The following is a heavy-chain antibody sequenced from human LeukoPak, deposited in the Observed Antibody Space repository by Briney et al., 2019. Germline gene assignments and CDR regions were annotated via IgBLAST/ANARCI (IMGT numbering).Heavy chain of an antibody. CDR2: FTAYSGASI. J-gene: IGHJ4*02. V-gene: IGHV3-21*04. CDR1: GFTFSSYN. Sequence: KPGGSLRLSCTASGFTFSSYNMNWVRQAPGKGLEWVSSFTAYSGASIYYADSAKGRFTISRDNSQNTLYLQMNSLRAEDTAVYYCARDYADYVGYFFFDYWGQGTLVTVSS. CDR3: ARDYADYVGYFFFDY. D-gene: IGHD4-17*01.